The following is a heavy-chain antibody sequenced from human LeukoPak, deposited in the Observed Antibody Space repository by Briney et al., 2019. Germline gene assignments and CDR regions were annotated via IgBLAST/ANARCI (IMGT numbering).Heavy chain of an antibody. CDR3: ARGGSTWDWYFDL. D-gene: IGHD6-13*01. CDR1: GFTFSSYA. J-gene: IGHJ2*01. CDR2: ISGSGDST. Sequence: GGSLRLSCAASGFTFSSYAMSWVRQVPGKGLEWVSAISGSGDSTYYADSVKGRFTISRDNSRNTLYLQMNSLRVEDTAVYYCARGGSTWDWYFDLWGRGALVTVSS. V-gene: IGHV3-23*01.